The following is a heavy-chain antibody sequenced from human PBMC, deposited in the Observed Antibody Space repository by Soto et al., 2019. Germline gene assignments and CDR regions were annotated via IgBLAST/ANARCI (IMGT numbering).Heavy chain of an antibody. CDR1: GFSFSSSW. CDR3: ARPYFGSGVRRSPAS. CDR2: INSDGSNT. V-gene: IGHV3-74*01. Sequence: LRLSCAASGFSFSSSWLHWVRQAPGKGLLWVSHINSDGSNTDYGGSVKGQFIINRDNAKNTLYLQMNSLTAEDTAVYYCARPYFGSGVRRSPASWSQGTLVTVSS. J-gene: IGHJ5*02. D-gene: IGHD3-10*01.